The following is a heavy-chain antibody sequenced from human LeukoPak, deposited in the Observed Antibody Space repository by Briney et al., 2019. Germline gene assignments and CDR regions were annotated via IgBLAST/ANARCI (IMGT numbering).Heavy chain of an antibody. V-gene: IGHV3-48*03. D-gene: IGHD5-12*01. Sequence: GALRLSCAASGFTFSSYEMNWVRQAPGKGLEWVSYISSSGSTIYYADSVKGRFTISRDNAKNSLYLQMNSLRAEDTAVYYCARDHGSGYGDFDYWGQGTLVTVSS. J-gene: IGHJ4*02. CDR2: ISSSGSTI. CDR3: ARDHGSGYGDFDY. CDR1: GFTFSSYE.